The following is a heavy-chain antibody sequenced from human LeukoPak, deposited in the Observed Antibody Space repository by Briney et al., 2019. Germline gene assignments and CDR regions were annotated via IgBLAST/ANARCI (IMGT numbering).Heavy chain of an antibody. V-gene: IGHV3-21*01. Sequence: GGSLRLSCAASGFTFSSYSMNWVRQAPGKGLEWVSSISSSSSYIFYADSVKGRFTISRDNAKTSLYLQMNSLRAEDTAVYYCARSGMATATACAFDIWGQGTMVTVSS. CDR1: GFTFSSYS. CDR3: ARSGMATATACAFDI. J-gene: IGHJ3*02. CDR2: ISSSSSYI. D-gene: IGHD5-24*01.